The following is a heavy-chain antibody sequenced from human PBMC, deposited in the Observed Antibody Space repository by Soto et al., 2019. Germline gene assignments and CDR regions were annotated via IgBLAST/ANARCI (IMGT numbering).Heavy chain of an antibody. CDR1: GYSISSGYY. Sequence: SETLSLTCTVSGYSISSGYYWGWIRQPPGKGLEWIGSIYHSGSTYYNPSLKSRVTISVDTSKNQFSLKLSSVTAADTAVYYCARVGKGDIVVVPAAFDYWGQGTLVTVSS. CDR3: ARVGKGDIVVVPAAFDY. D-gene: IGHD2-2*01. V-gene: IGHV4-38-2*02. CDR2: IYHSGST. J-gene: IGHJ4*02.